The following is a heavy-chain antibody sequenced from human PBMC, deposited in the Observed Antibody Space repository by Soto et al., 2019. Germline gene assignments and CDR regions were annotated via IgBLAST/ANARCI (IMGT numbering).Heavy chain of an antibody. Sequence: ASVKVSCKASGYTFTSYDINWVRQATGQGLEWMGWMNPNSGNTGYAQKLQGRVTMTRNTSISTAYMELSSLRSEDTAVYYCARGLSGGLHDGMDVWGQGTTVNVSS. J-gene: IGHJ6*02. CDR3: ARGLSGGLHDGMDV. CDR2: MNPNSGNT. CDR1: GYTFTSYD. D-gene: IGHD2-15*01. V-gene: IGHV1-8*01.